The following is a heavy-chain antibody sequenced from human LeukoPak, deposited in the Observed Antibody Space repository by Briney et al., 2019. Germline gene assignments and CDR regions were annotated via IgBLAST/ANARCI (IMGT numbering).Heavy chain of an antibody. D-gene: IGHD2-21*01. CDR3: APESPYCGGDCRGDYFDY. CDR2: ISGSGDTT. V-gene: IGHV3-23*01. J-gene: IGHJ4*02. Sequence: GGSLRLSCAASGFTFSSYAMNWVRQAPGKGLEWVSFISGSGDTTYYADSVKGRFTISRDSSKNTLYLQMNSLRAEDTAAYYCAPESPYCGGDCRGDYFDYWGQGTLVAVSS. CDR1: GFTFSSYA.